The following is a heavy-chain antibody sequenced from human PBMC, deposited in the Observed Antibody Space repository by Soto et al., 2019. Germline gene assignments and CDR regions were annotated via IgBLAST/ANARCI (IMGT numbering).Heavy chain of an antibody. CDR3: AKCDWVFVKTSNYFFDY. CDR1: GFTFSNYA. Sequence: EVQLLESGGGLVQPGGSLRISCAASGFTFSNYAMSWVRQAPGKGLEWISAISSRGDNTHHADSVRGRFTISRDNSKNMLYLEISTLRAEDTAVYYCAKCDWVFVKTSNYFFDYWGQGTLVTVSS. D-gene: IGHD3-9*01. CDR2: ISSRGDNT. J-gene: IGHJ4*02. V-gene: IGHV3-23*01.